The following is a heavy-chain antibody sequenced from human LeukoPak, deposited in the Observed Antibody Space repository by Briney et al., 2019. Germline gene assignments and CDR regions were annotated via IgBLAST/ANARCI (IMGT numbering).Heavy chain of an antibody. J-gene: IGHJ4*02. V-gene: IGHV1-24*01. CDR2: FDPEDGET. D-gene: IGHD3-3*01. CDR1: GYTLTELS. CDR3: ATVEYYDFWSGYYTLDY. Sequence: ASVKVSCKVSGYTLTELSKHWVRQAPGKGLEWMGGFDPEDGETIYAQKFQGRVTMTEDTSTDTAYMELSSLRSEDTAVYYCATVEYYDFWSGYYTLDYWGQGTLVTVSS.